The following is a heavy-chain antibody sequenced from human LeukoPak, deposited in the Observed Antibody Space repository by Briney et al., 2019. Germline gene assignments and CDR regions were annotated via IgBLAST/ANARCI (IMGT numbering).Heavy chain of an antibody. CDR3: TTVNGDYGDSYWYFDL. J-gene: IGHJ2*01. CDR1: GFTFTNAW. Sequence: PGGSLRLSCAASGFTFTNAWMSWVRQAPGKGLEWVGRIKSKTDGGTTDYAAPVKGRFTISRDDSKNTLYLQMNSLKTEVTAVYYCTTVNGDYGDSYWYFDLWGRGTLVTVSS. D-gene: IGHD4-17*01. CDR2: IKSKTDGGTT. V-gene: IGHV3-15*01.